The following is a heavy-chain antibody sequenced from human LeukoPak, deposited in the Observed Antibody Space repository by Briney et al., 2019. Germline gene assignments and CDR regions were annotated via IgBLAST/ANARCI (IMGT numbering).Heavy chain of an antibody. J-gene: IGHJ4*02. Sequence: GGSLRLSCAVSGFTFSCYNLNWVRQAPGKGLEWVSSISSSSNYIYYADSVQGRFTISRDNAKISLFLQMNSLRAEDTAVYYCARDRSGWFDCWGQGTLVTVSS. D-gene: IGHD6-19*01. CDR3: ARDRSGWFDC. CDR2: ISSSSNYI. V-gene: IGHV3-21*01. CDR1: GFTFSCYN.